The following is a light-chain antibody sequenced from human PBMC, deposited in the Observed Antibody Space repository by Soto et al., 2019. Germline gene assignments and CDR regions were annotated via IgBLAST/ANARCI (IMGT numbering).Light chain of an antibody. CDR1: SSDIGSYNY. V-gene: IGLV2-14*01. Sequence: QSALTQPASVSGSPGQSITISCTGTSSDIGSYNYVSWYQQCPGKAPRLLIYEVTNRPSGVSNRFSGSKSGNTASLTISGLQAEDDADYYCCSYRSSRTWVFGGATTLTVL. CDR3: CSYRSSRTWV. CDR2: EVT. J-gene: IGLJ3*02.